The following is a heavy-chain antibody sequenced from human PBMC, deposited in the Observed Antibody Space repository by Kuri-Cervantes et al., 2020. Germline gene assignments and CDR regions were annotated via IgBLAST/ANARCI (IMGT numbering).Heavy chain of an antibody. D-gene: IGHD5-12*01. V-gene: IGHV3-23*01. CDR3: AIMGYSGYDFFY. CDR2: ISGSGGST. CDR1: GFTFSSYG. J-gene: IGHJ4*02. Sequence: GESLKISCAASGFTFSSYGMHWVRQAPGKGLEWVSAISGSGGSTYYADSVKGRFTISRDNSKNALYLQMNSLRAEDTAVYYCAIMGYSGYDFFYWGQGTLVTVSS.